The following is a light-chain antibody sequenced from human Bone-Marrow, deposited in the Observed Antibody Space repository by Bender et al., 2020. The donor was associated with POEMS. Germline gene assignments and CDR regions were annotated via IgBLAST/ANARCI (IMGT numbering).Light chain of an antibody. V-gene: IGLV3-25*03. CDR3: QSSDNSGSYV. J-gene: IGLJ1*01. CDR2: NDS. Sequence: SYELTQPPSVSVSPGQTARITCSGEGLAKQFTYWYHHKSGQAPVLVIFNDSERPSGIPERISGSSSGTTATLTISEIQAEDEADYYCQSSDNSGSYVFGSGTTVTVL. CDR1: GLAKQF.